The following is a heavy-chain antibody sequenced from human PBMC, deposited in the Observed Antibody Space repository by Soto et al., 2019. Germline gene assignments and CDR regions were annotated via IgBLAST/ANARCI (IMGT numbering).Heavy chain of an antibody. D-gene: IGHD2-2*01. J-gene: IGHJ5*02. Sequence: ASVKVCCKASGYIFMNFALHWVRQAPGQTFEWMGWINTGNGKTEYSQKFQGRITIIRDTSASTAYMELSDLRSEDTAVYYCARVPRYSFEIVQVPAVMFEDWFVPWGQGTLVTVSS. CDR3: ARVPRYSFEIVQVPAVMFEDWFVP. V-gene: IGHV1-3*04. CDR1: GYIFMNFA. CDR2: INTGNGKT.